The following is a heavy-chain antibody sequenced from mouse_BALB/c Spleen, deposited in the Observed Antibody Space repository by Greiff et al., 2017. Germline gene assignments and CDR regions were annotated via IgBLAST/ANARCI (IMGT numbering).Heavy chain of an antibody. CDR1: GDSITSGY. CDR2: ISYSGST. V-gene: IGHV3-8*02. D-gene: IGHD1-1*01. Sequence: EVQLQESGPSLVKPSQTLSLTCSVTGDSITSGYWNWIRKFPGNKLEYMGYISYSGSTYYNPSLKSRISITRDTSKNQYYLQLNSVTTEDTATYYCARRGGSSHWYFDVWGAGTTVTVSS. J-gene: IGHJ1*01. CDR3: ARRGGSSHWYFDV.